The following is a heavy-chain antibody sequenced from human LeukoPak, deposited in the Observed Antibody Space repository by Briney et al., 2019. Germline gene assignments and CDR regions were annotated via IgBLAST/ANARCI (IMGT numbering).Heavy chain of an antibody. J-gene: IGHJ3*02. D-gene: IGHD6-6*01. CDR2: SNPSGGST. CDR3: AKDLGSSTPRAFDI. Sequence: GASVKVSCKASGGTFSSYAISWVRQAPGQGPEWMGVSNPSGGSTTNAQKFQGRVTMTRDTSTSTVYMELSSLRSEGTAVYYCAKDLGSSTPRAFDIWGQGTMVTVSS. CDR1: GGTFSSYA. V-gene: IGHV1-46*01.